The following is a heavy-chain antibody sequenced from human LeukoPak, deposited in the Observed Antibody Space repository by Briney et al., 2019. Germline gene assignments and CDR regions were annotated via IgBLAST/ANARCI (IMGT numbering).Heavy chain of an antibody. V-gene: IGHV3-74*01. Sequence: GGSLRLSCAASGFTFSDTWMHWFRQAPGKGLVWVSYIKNDGITTAYADSVKGRFTTSRDNSKNTLYLQMNSLRAEDTAVYYCAKSGRLLSERFLEWLSSYYYYYYMDVWGKGTTVTVSS. D-gene: IGHD3-3*01. J-gene: IGHJ6*03. CDR1: GFTFSDTW. CDR3: AKSGRLLSERFLEWLSSYYYYYYMDV. CDR2: IKNDGITT.